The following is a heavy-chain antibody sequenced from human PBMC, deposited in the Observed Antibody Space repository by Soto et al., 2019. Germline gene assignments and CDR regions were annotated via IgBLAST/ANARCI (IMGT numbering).Heavy chain of an antibody. CDR3: ASSYGSGYRAFDY. J-gene: IGHJ4*02. CDR2: INPILSMS. D-gene: IGHD3-10*01. Sequence: QVQLVQSGAEVRKPGSSVKVSCKASGDTFCFYSIHWVRQAPGLGLEWMGRINPILSMSNYAQRFQGRVTMTADKSTSTAYMKLSGLRSEDTAIYYCASSYGSGYRAFDYWGQGALVTVSS. V-gene: IGHV1-69*02. CDR1: GDTFCFYS.